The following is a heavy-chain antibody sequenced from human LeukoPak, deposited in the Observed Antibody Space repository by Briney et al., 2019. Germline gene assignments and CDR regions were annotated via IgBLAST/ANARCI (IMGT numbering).Heavy chain of an antibody. Sequence: SETLSLTCTVSGGSISSYYWSWIRQPPGKGLEWIGYIYYSGSTNYNPSLKSRVTISVDTSKNQFTLKLSSVTAADTAVYYCARGLAVRGVAFDYWGQGTLVTVSS. CDR2: IYYSGST. CDR3: ARGLAVRGVAFDY. D-gene: IGHD3-10*01. CDR1: GGSISSYY. J-gene: IGHJ4*02. V-gene: IGHV4-59*01.